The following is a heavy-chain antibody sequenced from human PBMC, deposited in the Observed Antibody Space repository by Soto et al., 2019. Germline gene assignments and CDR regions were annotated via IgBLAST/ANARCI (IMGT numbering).Heavy chain of an antibody. V-gene: IGHV1-69*13. Sequence: AVKVSCKASGGTFSSYAISWVRQAPGQGLEWMGGIIPIFGTANYAQKFQGRVTITADESTSTAYMELSSLRSEDTAVYYCVRASIARSVVVPAAIWGQGTLVTVSS. D-gene: IGHD2-2*01. CDR1: GGTFSSYA. J-gene: IGHJ4*02. CDR2: IIPIFGTA. CDR3: VRASIARSVVVPAAI.